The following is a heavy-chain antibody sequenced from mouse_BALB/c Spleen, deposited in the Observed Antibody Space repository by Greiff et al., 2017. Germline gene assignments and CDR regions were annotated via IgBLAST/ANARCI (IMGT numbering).Heavy chain of an antibody. Sequence: EVKLVESGGGLVKPGGSLKLSCAASGFTFSDYYMYWVRQTPEKRLEWVATISDGGSYTYYPDSVKGRFTISRDNAKNNLYLQMSSLKSEDTAMYYCAREDYRPAYWGQGTLVTVSA. CDR2: ISDGGSYT. D-gene: IGHD2-14*01. J-gene: IGHJ3*01. V-gene: IGHV5-4*02. CDR3: AREDYRPAY. CDR1: GFTFSDYY.